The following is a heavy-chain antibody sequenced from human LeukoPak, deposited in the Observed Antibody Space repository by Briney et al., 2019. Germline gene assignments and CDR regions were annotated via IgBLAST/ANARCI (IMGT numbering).Heavy chain of an antibody. CDR2: ISDSGGTT. Sequence: GALRLSCSASGFTFSTFAISRVRQAPGEGLEWVSGISDSGGTTYYADSVKGRFTISRDNSKNTLYLQMSSLRAEDTAVYYCARTFSRAWYICYWGQGTLVTVSS. D-gene: IGHD6-19*01. J-gene: IGHJ4*02. V-gene: IGHV3-23*01. CDR1: GFTFSTFA. CDR3: ARTFSRAWYICY.